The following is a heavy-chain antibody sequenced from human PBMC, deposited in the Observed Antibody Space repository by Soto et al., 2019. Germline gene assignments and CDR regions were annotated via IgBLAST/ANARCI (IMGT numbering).Heavy chain of an antibody. V-gene: IGHV3-30*18. CDR3: AKGNEYYYYGMDV. Sequence: HVQLVESGGSVVQPGRSLRLSCAASGFTFSSCGMHWVRQAPGKGLEWVAVISYDGSNKYYADSVKGRFTISRDNSKNTLYLQMNSLRADDTAVYYCAKGNEYYYYGMDVWGQGTTVTVSS. CDR2: ISYDGSNK. J-gene: IGHJ6*02. CDR1: GFTFSSCG.